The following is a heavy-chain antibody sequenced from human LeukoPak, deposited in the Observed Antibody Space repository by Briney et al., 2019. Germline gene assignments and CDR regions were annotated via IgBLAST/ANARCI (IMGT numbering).Heavy chain of an antibody. V-gene: IGHV3-30*02. CDR3: VKDWGVLPDYSADGFDI. Sequence: PGGSLRPSCAASGFTFSSYGMHWVRQAPGKGLEWVAFIRYDGSNKYYADSVKGRFTISRDNSKNTLYLQMNILRVEDTAVYYCVKDWGVLPDYSADGFDIWGPGTVVTVSS. CDR2: IRYDGSNK. CDR1: GFTFSSYG. J-gene: IGHJ3*02. D-gene: IGHD4-11*01.